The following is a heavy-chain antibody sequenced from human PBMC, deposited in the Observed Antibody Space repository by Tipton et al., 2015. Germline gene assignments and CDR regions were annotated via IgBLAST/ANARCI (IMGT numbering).Heavy chain of an antibody. CDR2: IKHDGSEK. J-gene: IGHJ4*02. D-gene: IGHD3-9*01. V-gene: IGHV3-7*03. Sequence: SLRLSCAASGFSFSSYWMSWVRQAPGKGLEWVANIKHDGSEKYYAASVEGRFTISRDNGGSSLFLQMNALRVEDTAVYYCVLTTIYYFDFWGQGTLVTVSS. CDR1: GFSFSSYW. CDR3: VLTTIYYFDF.